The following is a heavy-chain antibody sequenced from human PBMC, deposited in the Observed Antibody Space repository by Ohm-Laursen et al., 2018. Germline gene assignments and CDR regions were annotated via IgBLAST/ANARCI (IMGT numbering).Heavy chain of an antibody. CDR3: ARMGITATENWFDP. J-gene: IGHJ5*02. Sequence: SETLSLTCAVSGYSISSGYYWGWIRQPPGKGLEWIGSMYHTGNAYYNPSLKSRVTVSVDTSKNQFSLKLTSVTAADTAVYYCARMGITATENWFDPWGQGTLVTVSS. D-gene: IGHD1/OR15-1a*01. V-gene: IGHV4-38-2*01. CDR1: GYSISSGYY. CDR2: MYHTGNA.